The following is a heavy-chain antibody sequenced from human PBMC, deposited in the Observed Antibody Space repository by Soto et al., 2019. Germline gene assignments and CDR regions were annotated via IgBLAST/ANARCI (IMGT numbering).Heavy chain of an antibody. J-gene: IGHJ6*02. CDR3: ARDLLTGTTTV. CDR2: IWYDGSNK. Sequence: GGSLRLSCAASGFTFSSYGMHWVRQAPGKGLEWVAVIWYDGSNKYYADSVKGRFTISRDNSKNTLYLQMNSLRAEDTAVYYCARDLLTGTTTVWGQGTTVTVSS. D-gene: IGHD1-7*01. CDR1: GFTFSSYG. V-gene: IGHV3-33*01.